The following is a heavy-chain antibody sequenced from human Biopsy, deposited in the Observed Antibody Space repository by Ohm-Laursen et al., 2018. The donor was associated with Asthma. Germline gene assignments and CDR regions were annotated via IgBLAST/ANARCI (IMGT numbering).Heavy chain of an antibody. J-gene: IGHJ6*02. Sequence: GASVKVSCNASGDSFSNYAISWVRQAPGQGLEWMGGLIPVLGTPDHAQMFEGRVTITADESTSTAYMELSSLSSEDTAVYYCVRGYSGSDRIVYYYSGLEVWGQGTTVTASS. CDR2: LIPVLGTP. D-gene: IGHD5-12*01. CDR1: GDSFSNYA. V-gene: IGHV1-69*13. CDR3: VRGYSGSDRIVYYYSGLEV.